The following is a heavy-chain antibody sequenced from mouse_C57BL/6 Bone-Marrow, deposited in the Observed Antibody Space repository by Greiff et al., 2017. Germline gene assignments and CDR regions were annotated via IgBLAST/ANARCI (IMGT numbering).Heavy chain of an antibody. CDR2: IWGVGST. D-gene: IGHD2-4*01. CDR1: GFSLTSYG. J-gene: IGHJ3*01. CDR3: ASRDYGGFAY. Sequence: VQLQESGPGLVAPSQSLSITCTVSGFSLTSYGADWVRQSPGKGLEWLGVIWGVGSTNYNSALKSRLSISKDNSKSQVVLKMNSLQTDDTAMYYCASRDYGGFAYWGQGTLVTVSA. V-gene: IGHV2-6*01.